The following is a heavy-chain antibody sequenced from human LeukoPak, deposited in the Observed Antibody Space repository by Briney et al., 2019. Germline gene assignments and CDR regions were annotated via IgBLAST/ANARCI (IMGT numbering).Heavy chain of an antibody. CDR2: IYYSGST. D-gene: IGHD3-22*01. Sequence: SESLSLTCTVSGVSISSSSYDWGWIRQPPGKGLDWIGSIYYSGSTYYNPSLKSRVTISLNTSKNQFSLKLSSMPATDTTVHYCASLTTGGTSYYYDSMGYYNAYWGQGTLVTVSS. CDR1: GVSISSSSYD. CDR3: ASLTTGGTSYYYDSMGYYNAY. J-gene: IGHJ4*02. V-gene: IGHV4-39*01.